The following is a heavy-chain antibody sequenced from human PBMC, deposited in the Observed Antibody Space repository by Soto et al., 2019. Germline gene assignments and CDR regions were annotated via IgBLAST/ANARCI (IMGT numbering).Heavy chain of an antibody. CDR2: IYYSGST. CDR1: GGSTSSYY. J-gene: IGHJ6*02. V-gene: IGHV4-59*12. Sequence: SETLSLTCTVSGGSTSSYYWSWIRQPPGKGLEWIGYIYYSGSTNYNPSLKSRVTISVDTSKNQFSLKLSSVTAADTAVYYCARAYYVSGSTHYYYGMDVWGQGTTVTVFS. D-gene: IGHD3-10*01. CDR3: ARAYYVSGSTHYYYGMDV.